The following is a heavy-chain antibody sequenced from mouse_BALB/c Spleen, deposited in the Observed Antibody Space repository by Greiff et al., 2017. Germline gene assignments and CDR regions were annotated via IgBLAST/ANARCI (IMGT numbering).Heavy chain of an antibody. CDR1: GFSLTSYG. CDR3: ARPFYDGGLAY. J-gene: IGHJ3*01. CDR2: IWSGGST. V-gene: IGHV2-4-1*01. Sequence: QVQLMESGPGLVQPSQSLSITCTVSGFSLTSYGVHWVRPSPGKGLEWLGVIWSGGSTDYNAAFISRLSISKDNSKSQVFFKMNSLQADDTAIYYCARPFYDGGLAYWGQGTLVTVSA. D-gene: IGHD2-12*01.